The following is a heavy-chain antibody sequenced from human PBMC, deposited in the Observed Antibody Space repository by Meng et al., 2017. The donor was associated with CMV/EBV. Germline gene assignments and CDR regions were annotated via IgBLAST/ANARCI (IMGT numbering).Heavy chain of an antibody. V-gene: IGHV3-49*04. CDR3: ARVYIAAAGVSDY. J-gene: IGHJ4*02. D-gene: IGHD6-13*01. CDR1: GFTFGDYA. Sequence: GESLKISCTASGFTFGDYAMSWVRQAPGKGLEWVGFIRSKAYGGTTEYAASVKGRFTISRDDSKSIAYLQMNSLKTEDTAVYYCARVYIAAAGVSDYWGQGTLVTVSS. CDR2: IRSKAYGGTT.